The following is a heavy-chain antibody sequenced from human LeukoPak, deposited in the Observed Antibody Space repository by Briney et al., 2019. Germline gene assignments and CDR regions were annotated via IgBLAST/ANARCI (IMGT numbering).Heavy chain of an antibody. CDR2: INPNSGGT. CDR1: GYTFTGYN. V-gene: IGHV1-2*02. CDR3: ARDDDFVDY. J-gene: IGHJ4*02. D-gene: IGHD1-1*01. Sequence: SVMPSCKASGYTFTGYNMHWVRQAPGQGLKWMGWINPNSGGTNYAQKFRGRVTMTRDTSNSTAYMDLSRLRSDDTAVYYCARDDDFVDYWGQGTLVTVSS.